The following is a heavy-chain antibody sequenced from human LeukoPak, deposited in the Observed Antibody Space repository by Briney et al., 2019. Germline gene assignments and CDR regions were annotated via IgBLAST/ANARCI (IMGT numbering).Heavy chain of an antibody. Sequence: ALVKVSCKVSGYTLTEFSMHWVRQAPGKGLEWMGGFDPEDGETIYAQELQGRVTMTKDTSTDTAYMELSSLRSEDTAVYYCATWYYYDSSDYYLADYWGQGTLVTVSS. D-gene: IGHD3-22*01. V-gene: IGHV1-24*01. CDR1: GYTLTEFS. CDR3: ATWYYYDSSDYYLADY. J-gene: IGHJ4*02. CDR2: FDPEDGET.